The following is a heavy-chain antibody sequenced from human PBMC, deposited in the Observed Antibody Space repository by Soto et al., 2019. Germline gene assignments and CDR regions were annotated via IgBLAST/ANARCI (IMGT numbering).Heavy chain of an antibody. J-gene: IGHJ4*02. CDR2: TQYRSKWSS. CDR1: GGSVSSNGAT. V-gene: IGHV6-1*01. D-gene: IGHD5-12*01. CDR3: ARATDVYNYHDY. Sequence: SQTLSLTCASSGGSVSSNGATWHWIRQSPLRGLEWLGRTQYRSKWSSEYAVSMKSRISINPDPSKNQFSLQLNSVTPEDTAVYYCARATDVYNYHDYWGQGTLVTVPS.